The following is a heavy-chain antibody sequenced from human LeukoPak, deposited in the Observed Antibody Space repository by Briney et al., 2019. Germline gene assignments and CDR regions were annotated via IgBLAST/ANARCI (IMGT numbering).Heavy chain of an antibody. CDR1: GFXLSSYA. J-gene: IGHJ4*02. CDR2: ISVSGGST. Sequence: GGSLRLSCAASGFXLSSYAITWVRQAPGKGLQWVSTISVSGGSTYYADSVKGRFTISRDTSKSTLYLQMNSLRDEDTAVYFCAKYASGTFYNGLYWGQGTLVTVSS. D-gene: IGHD3-10*01. V-gene: IGHV3-23*01. CDR3: AKYASGTFYNGLY.